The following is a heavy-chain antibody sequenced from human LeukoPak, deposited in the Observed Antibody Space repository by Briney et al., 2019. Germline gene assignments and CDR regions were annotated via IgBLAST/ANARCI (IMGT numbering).Heavy chain of an antibody. Sequence: SETLSLTCAVYGGSFSNYYWTWIRQPPGKGLEWIGEINHSGRTNYNPSLKSRVTISVDTSKKQFSLKLTSVTAADTAVYYCARPGYCSNTTCYSRFDPWGQGTLVTVSS. J-gene: IGHJ5*02. CDR1: GGSFSNYY. CDR3: ARPGYCSNTTCYSRFDP. CDR2: INHSGRT. V-gene: IGHV4-34*01. D-gene: IGHD2-2*01.